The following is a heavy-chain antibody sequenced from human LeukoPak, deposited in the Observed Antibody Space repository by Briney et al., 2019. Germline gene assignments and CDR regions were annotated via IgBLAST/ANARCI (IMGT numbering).Heavy chain of an antibody. V-gene: IGHV3-30*18. D-gene: IGHD6-19*01. J-gene: IGHJ4*02. CDR1: GFTFSSYG. Sequence: GGSLRLSCAASGFTFSSYGMHWVRQAPGKGLEWVAVISYDGSNKYYADSVKGRFTISRDNSKNTLYLQMNSLRAEDTAVYYCAKDSYSSGWFGRFDYWGQGTLVTVSS. CDR3: AKDSYSSGWFGRFDY. CDR2: ISYDGSNK.